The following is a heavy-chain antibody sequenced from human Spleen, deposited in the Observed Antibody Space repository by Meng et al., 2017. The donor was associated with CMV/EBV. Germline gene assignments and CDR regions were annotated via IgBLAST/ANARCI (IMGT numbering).Heavy chain of an antibody. CDR3: SPYDFWSGSPPEGFDY. Sequence: GGSLRLSCAASGFTFSSYWMHWVRQAPGKGLVWVSRINSDGSSTSYADSVKGRFTISRDNAKNTLYLQMNSLRAEDTAVYYCSPYDFWSGSPPEGFDYWSQGTLVTVSS. CDR1: GFTFSSYW. J-gene: IGHJ4*02. D-gene: IGHD3-3*01. CDR2: INSDGSST. V-gene: IGHV3-74*01.